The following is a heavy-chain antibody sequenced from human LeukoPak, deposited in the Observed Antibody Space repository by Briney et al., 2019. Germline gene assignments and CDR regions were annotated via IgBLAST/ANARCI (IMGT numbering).Heavy chain of an antibody. CDR1: GFTFSPYS. CDR3: AKDRRWFGELLNGYYYYYMDV. V-gene: IGHV3-48*01. J-gene: IGHJ6*03. Sequence: PGGSLRLSCAASGFTFSPYSMNWVRQAPGKGLERVSYITGSSSTIYYADSVKGRFTISRDNAKNSLYLQMNSLRAEDTAVYYCAKDRRWFGELLNGYYYYYMDVWGKGTTVTISS. CDR2: ITGSSSTI. D-gene: IGHD3-10*01.